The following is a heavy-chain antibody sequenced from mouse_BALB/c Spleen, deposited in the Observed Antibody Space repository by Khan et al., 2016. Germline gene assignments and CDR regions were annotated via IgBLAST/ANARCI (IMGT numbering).Heavy chain of an antibody. CDR3: TRDSSGGFAY. D-gene: IGHD3-1*01. Sequence: EVELVESGGGLVKPGGSLKLSCAASGFTFSSYTKSWVRQTPEKRLEWVATISSGGNYTYYPDTVKGRFTISRDNAKNTLYLQMSSLKSEDTAMYYCTRDSSGGFAYWGQGTLVTVSA. CDR2: ISSGGNYT. CDR1: GFTFSSYT. J-gene: IGHJ3*01. V-gene: IGHV5-6-4*01.